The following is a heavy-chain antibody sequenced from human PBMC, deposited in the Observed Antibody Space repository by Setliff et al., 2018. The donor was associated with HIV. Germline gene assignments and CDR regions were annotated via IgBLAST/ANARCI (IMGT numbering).Heavy chain of an antibody. CDR1: GGSFSGYY. V-gene: IGHV4-34*01. D-gene: IGHD3-3*01. Sequence: PSETLSLTCAVYGGSFSGYYWSWIRQSPGKGLEWIGEINHSGSTKYNPSLKSRVTISVDTSKNQFSLELSSVTAAATALYYCARGTAYYNFWSGYSQDYYYYMDVWGKGTTVTVSS. J-gene: IGHJ6*03. CDR2: INHSGST. CDR3: ARGTAYYNFWSGYSQDYYYYMDV.